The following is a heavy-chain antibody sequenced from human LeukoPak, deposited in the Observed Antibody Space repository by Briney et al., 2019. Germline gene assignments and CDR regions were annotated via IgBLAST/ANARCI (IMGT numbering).Heavy chain of an antibody. V-gene: IGHV3-30*02. Sequence: PGGSLRLSCAASGFTFSTYGMHWVRQAPGKRLEWVAFIRYDGSNKYYADSVKGRFTISRDNSKSTLYLQMNSLRAEDTAVYYCASDSERWLQSHDAFDIWGQGTMVTLSS. J-gene: IGHJ3*02. CDR1: GFTFSTYG. CDR2: IRYDGSNK. CDR3: ASDSERWLQSHDAFDI. D-gene: IGHD5-24*01.